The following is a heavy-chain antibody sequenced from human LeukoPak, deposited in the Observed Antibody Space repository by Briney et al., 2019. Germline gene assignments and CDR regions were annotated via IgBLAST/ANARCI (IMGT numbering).Heavy chain of an antibody. V-gene: IGHV3-21*01. J-gene: IGHJ4*02. CDR1: GLTLSRYS. Sequence: GRCLSLSRAASGLTLSRYSMNWVRPAPGRGLEWVPSISSIISYIYYTDSVRDGFTIHRANAKNSLYLQMNSLRAEDTAVYYCARDLAYYYYDSSGYYGNPIDYWGQGTLVTVSS. D-gene: IGHD3-22*01. CDR3: ARDLAYYYYDSSGYYGNPIDY. CDR2: ISSIISYI.